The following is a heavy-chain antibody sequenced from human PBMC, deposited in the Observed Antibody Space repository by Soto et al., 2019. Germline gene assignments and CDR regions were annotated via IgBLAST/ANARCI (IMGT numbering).Heavy chain of an antibody. J-gene: IGHJ6*02. CDR2: TYQSGSA. Sequence: SETMCLTCTVSDFSITSGFYSWAWIRQSPGKGLEWIGYTYQSGSAYYNPSLKSRVTISVDRSKNQFSLNLTSVTAADTAVYYCARDYYGLDVRGQGTTVTVSS. V-gene: IGHV4-30-2*06. CDR1: DFSITSGFYS. CDR3: ARDYYGLDV.